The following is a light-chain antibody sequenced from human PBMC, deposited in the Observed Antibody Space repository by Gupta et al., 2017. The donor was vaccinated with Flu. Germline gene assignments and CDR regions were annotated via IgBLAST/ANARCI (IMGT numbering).Light chain of an antibody. Sequence: GDRVSITCRASQSVNDWLAWYQQKPGKVPKLLIYKTSTLESGVPSRFSGSGSGTEFTLTISSLQPDDFATYYCQQYETSSRTFGQGTTLEI. CDR3: QQYETSSRT. CDR1: QSVNDW. CDR2: KTS. V-gene: IGKV1-5*03. J-gene: IGKJ2*01.